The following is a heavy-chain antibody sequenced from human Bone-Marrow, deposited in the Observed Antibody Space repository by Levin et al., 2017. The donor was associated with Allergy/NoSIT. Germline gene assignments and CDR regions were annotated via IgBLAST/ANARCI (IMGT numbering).Heavy chain of an antibody. Sequence: SCAASGFTFSSYSMNWVRQAPGKGLEWVSSISSSSSYIYYADSVKGRFTISRDNAKNSLYLQMNSLRAEDTAVYYCARDRYCSGGSCYYSVSHWGQGTLVTVSS. J-gene: IGHJ4*02. CDR3: ARDRYCSGGSCYYSVSH. CDR2: ISSSSSYI. D-gene: IGHD2-15*01. CDR1: GFTFSSYS. V-gene: IGHV3-21*01.